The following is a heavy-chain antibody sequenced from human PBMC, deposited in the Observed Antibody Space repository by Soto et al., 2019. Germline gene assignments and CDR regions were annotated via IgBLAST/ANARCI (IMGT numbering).Heavy chain of an antibody. J-gene: IGHJ2*01. CDR3: ARTVAVAGAYWYFDL. V-gene: IGHV4-39*01. D-gene: IGHD6-19*01. CDR1: GGSISSSSYY. Sequence: QLHLQESGPGLVKASETLSLTCTVSGGSISSSSYYWGWIRQHPGKGLEWIGSIYYSGSTYYNPSLKSRVTISVDTSKNQFSLKLSSVTAADTAVYYCARTVAVAGAYWYFDLWGRGTLVTVSS. CDR2: IYYSGST.